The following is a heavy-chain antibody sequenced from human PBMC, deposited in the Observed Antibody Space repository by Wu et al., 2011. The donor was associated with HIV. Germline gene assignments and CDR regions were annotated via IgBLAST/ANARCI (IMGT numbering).Heavy chain of an antibody. CDR2: IIPMYGVT. D-gene: IGHD1-26*01. V-gene: IGHV1-69*01. Sequence: QVQLVQSGAEVKQPGESLKISCKGSGYSFTRYWIGWVRLAPGQGLEWIGGIIPMYGVTNTAQKFQGRVTITTDEPSTTVYMDLRSLRFEDTALYYCACRLPGVGVGRHYYYGMDVWGQGTTVTVSS. CDR3: ACRLPGVGVGRHYYYGMDV. CDR1: GYSFTRYW. J-gene: IGHJ6*02.